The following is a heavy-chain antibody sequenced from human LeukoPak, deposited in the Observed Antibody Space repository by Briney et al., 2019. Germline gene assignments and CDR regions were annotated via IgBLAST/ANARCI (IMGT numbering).Heavy chain of an antibody. D-gene: IGHD3-9*01. CDR1: GFTFSSYW. V-gene: IGHV3-74*01. Sequence: GGSLRLSCAASGFTFSSYWMHWVRQAPGKGLVRVSRINSDGSSTSYADSVKGRFTISRDNAKNTLYLQMNSLRAEDTAVYYCARTDWFPNEHFDYWGQGTLVTVSS. CDR2: INSDGSST. J-gene: IGHJ4*02. CDR3: ARTDWFPNEHFDY.